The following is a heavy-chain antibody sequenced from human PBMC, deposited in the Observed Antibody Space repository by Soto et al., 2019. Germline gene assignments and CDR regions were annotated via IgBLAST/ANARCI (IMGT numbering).Heavy chain of an antibody. CDR1: GFTFSGSA. CDR3: SRQASDFWSGKPQYYMDV. V-gene: IGHV3-73*01. Sequence: EVQLVESGGGLVQPGGYLKLSCAASGFTFSGSAMHWVRQASGKGLEWVGRIRSKRNNYATAYGASVKGRFTISRDDSKNTAYLQMNTLNTEDTAVYYCSRQASDFWSGKPQYYMDVWGKGTTVTVSS. D-gene: IGHD3-3*01. CDR2: IRSKRNNYAT. J-gene: IGHJ6*03.